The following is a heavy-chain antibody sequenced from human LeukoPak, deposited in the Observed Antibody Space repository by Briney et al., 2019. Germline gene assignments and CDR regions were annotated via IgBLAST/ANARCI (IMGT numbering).Heavy chain of an antibody. CDR3: ARGKYCSSTSCIGDWFDH. V-gene: IGHV3-33*01. CDR2: IWYDGSNK. J-gene: IGHJ5*02. Sequence: GRSLRLSCAASGFTFSSYGMHWVRQAPGKGLEWVALIWYDGSNKYSTDSVRGRFSISRDNSKNTLYLQMNSLRAEDTAVYYCARGKYCSSTSCIGDWFDHWGQGTLVTVSS. CDR1: GFTFSSYG. D-gene: IGHD2-2*01.